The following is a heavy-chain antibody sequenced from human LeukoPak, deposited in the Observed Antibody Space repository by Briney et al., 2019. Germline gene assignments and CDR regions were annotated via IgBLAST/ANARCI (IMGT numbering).Heavy chain of an antibody. CDR3: ATDLRSAAAGLFDY. CDR2: FDPEDGET. Sequence: GASVKVSCKVSGYTLTGLSMHWVRQAPGKGLEWMGGFDPEDGETIYAQKFQGRVTMTEDTSTDTAYMELSSLRSEDTAVYYCATDLRSAAAGLFDYWGQGTLVTVSS. J-gene: IGHJ4*02. D-gene: IGHD6-13*01. CDR1: GYTLTGLS. V-gene: IGHV1-24*01.